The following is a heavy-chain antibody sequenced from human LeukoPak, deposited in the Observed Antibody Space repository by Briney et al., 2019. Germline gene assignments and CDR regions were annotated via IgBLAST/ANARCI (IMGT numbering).Heavy chain of an antibody. V-gene: IGHV3-49*04. CDR1: GFTFGDYA. CDR2: IRSKAYGGTT. CDR3: TRVHYDILTGYYSDDAFDI. D-gene: IGHD3-9*01. Sequence: GRSLRLSCTASGFTFGDYARSWVRQAPGKGLEWVGFIRSKAYGGTTEYAASVKGRFTISRDDSKSIAYLQMNSLKTEDTAVYYCTRVHYDILTGYYSDDAFDIWGQGTMVTVSS. J-gene: IGHJ3*02.